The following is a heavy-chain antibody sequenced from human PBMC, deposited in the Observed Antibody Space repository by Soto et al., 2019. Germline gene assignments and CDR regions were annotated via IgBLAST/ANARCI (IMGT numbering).Heavy chain of an antibody. CDR3: AKESYCSSTSCYTSYYYYGMDV. V-gene: IGHV3-23*01. D-gene: IGHD2-2*02. Sequence: AGGSLRLSCAASGFTFSSYAMSWVRQAPGKGLEWVSAISGSGGSTYYADSVKGRFTISRDNSKNTLYLQMNSLRAEDTAVYYCAKESYCSSTSCYTSYYYYGMDVWGQGTTVTVSS. CDR1: GFTFSSYA. J-gene: IGHJ6*02. CDR2: ISGSGGST.